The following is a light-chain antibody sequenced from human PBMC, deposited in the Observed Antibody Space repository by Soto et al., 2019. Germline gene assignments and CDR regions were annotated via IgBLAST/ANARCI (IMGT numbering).Light chain of an antibody. Sequence: EIVLTQSPATLSLSPGERATLSCRASQSVSRYLAWYQQKPGQAPRLLIYDASNRANGIPARFSGSGSGTDLTLTISSLEPEDFAFYYCQQRSNWPPVTFGQGTRLEIK. V-gene: IGKV3-11*01. CDR2: DAS. CDR1: QSVSRY. CDR3: QQRSNWPPVT. J-gene: IGKJ5*01.